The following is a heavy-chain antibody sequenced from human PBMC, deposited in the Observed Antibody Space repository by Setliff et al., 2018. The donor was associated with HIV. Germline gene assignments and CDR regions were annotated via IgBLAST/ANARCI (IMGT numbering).Heavy chain of an antibody. CDR2: ISWNSGSI. CDR3: AKERVRFGELLFFDY. CDR1: GFTFDDYA. D-gene: IGHD3-10*01. V-gene: IGHV3-9*01. Sequence: PGGSLRLSCAASGFTFDDYAMHWVRQAPGKGLEWVSGISWNSGSIGYADSVKGRFTISRDNAKNSLYLQMNSLRAEDTALYYCAKERVRFGELLFFDYWGQGTLVTVSS. J-gene: IGHJ4*02.